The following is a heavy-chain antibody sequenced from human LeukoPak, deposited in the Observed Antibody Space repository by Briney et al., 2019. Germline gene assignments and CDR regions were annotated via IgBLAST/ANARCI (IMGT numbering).Heavy chain of an antibody. CDR1: GFTFSTYT. V-gene: IGHV3-30-3*01. Sequence: GGSLRLSCAASGFTFSTYTMHWVRQAPGKGLEWVAVISYDGGNKYYADSVKGRFTISRDNSKNTLYLQMNNLRAEDTAVYYCAKAPHYYGSGNGGDYFDYWGQGTLVTVSS. D-gene: IGHD3-10*01. CDR2: ISYDGGNK. J-gene: IGHJ4*02. CDR3: AKAPHYYGSGNGGDYFDY.